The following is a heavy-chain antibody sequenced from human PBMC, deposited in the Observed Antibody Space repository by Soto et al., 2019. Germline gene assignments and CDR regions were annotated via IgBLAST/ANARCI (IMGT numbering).Heavy chain of an antibody. Sequence: EVQLVESGGGLIQPGGSLRLSCAASGFTVSSNYMSWVRQAPGKGLEWVSVIYSGGSTYYADSVKGRFTISRDNAKNTLYLQMNSLTAEDTAVYYCAREGHYDILTGPFYGMDVWGQGTTVTVSS. CDR2: IYSGGST. D-gene: IGHD3-9*01. CDR1: GFTVSSNY. CDR3: AREGHYDILTGPFYGMDV. J-gene: IGHJ6*02. V-gene: IGHV3-53*01.